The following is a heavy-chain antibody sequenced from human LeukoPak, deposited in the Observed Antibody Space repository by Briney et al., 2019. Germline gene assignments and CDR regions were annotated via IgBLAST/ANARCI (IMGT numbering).Heavy chain of an antibody. J-gene: IGHJ4*02. D-gene: IGHD1-1*01. CDR2: IRSKAYGETA. Sequence: RTGGSLRLSCTASGFTFGDYAMRWIRQAPGRGLEWVGFIRSKAYGETADYAASVKGRFTISRDDSKAIAYLQMNSLKTEDTAVYHCTRDRGAYNLYDYWGQGTLVTVSS. V-gene: IGHV3-49*03. CDR3: TRDRGAYNLYDY. CDR1: GFTFGDYA.